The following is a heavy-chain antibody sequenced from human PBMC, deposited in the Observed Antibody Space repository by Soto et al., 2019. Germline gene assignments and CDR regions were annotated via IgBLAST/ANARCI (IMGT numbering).Heavy chain of an antibody. D-gene: IGHD6-19*01. V-gene: IGHV3-48*02. Sequence: GGSLRLSCAASGFTFRRYSMNCVRQAPGKGLEWVSYISSSSSTIYNADSVKGRFTISRDNAKNLLYLQMNSLRDEDTAVYYGARVPVYSSGWSDYWGQGSLGTVSS. CDR2: ISSSSSTI. CDR1: GFTFRRYS. CDR3: ARVPVYSSGWSDY. J-gene: IGHJ4*02.